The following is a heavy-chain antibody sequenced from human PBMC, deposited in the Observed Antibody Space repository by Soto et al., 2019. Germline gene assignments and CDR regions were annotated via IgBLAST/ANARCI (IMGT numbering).Heavy chain of an antibody. D-gene: IGHD6-13*01. V-gene: IGHV3-30*04. CDR1: GFNFSSYA. Sequence: GGSLRLSCAASGFNFSSYAMHWVRQAPGKGLEWVAVISYDGGKKYYADSVKGRFTISRDNSKNTLYVEMNSLSAEDAAVYYCAREGQPAAGTTPHNWGRGTLVTVSS. CDR3: AREGQPAAGTTPHN. J-gene: IGHJ4*02. CDR2: ISYDGGKK.